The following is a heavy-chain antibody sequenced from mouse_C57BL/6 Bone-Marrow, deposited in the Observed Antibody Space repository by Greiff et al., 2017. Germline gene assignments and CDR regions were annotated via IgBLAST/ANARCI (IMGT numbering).Heavy chain of an antibody. CDR3: ARRGLGRRDYYAMDY. V-gene: IGHV1-80*01. CDR1: GYAFSSYW. CDR2: IYPGDGDT. Sequence: QVQLQQSGAELVKPGASVKISCKASGYAFSSYWMNWVKQRPGKGLEWIGQIYPGDGDTNYNGKFKGKATLTADKSSSTAYMQLSSLTSEDSAVYFCARRGLGRRDYYAMDYWGQGTSVTVSS. J-gene: IGHJ4*01. D-gene: IGHD4-1*01.